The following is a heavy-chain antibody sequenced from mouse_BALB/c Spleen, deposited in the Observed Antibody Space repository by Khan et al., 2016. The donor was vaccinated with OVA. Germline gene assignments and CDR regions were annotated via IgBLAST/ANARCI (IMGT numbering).Heavy chain of an antibody. CDR3: ARAYYANYREAMDF. CDR1: GFSLTGYG. J-gene: IGHJ4*01. D-gene: IGHD2-10*01. V-gene: IGHV2-6-7*01. CDR2: IWGDGST. Sequence: QVRLQQSGPGLVAPSQSLSITCTVSGFSLTGYGVNWVRQPPGKGLEWLGMIWGDGSTDYNSALKSRLSISKDNSKSQVFLKMNSLQTDDTARYYCARAYYANYREAMDFWGQGTSVTVSS.